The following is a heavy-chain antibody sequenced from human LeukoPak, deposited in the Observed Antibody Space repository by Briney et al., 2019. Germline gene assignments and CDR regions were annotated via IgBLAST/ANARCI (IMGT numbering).Heavy chain of an antibody. CDR3: ARELTVAIDI. D-gene: IGHD3-16*01. V-gene: IGHV4-34*01. J-gene: IGHJ3*02. Sequence: PSETLSLTCTVSGGSISSYYWSWIRQPPGKGLEWIGEINHSGSTNYNPSLKSRVTTSVDTSKNQFSLKLGSVTAADTAVYYCARELTVAIDIWGQGTMVTVSS. CDR2: INHSGST. CDR1: GGSISSYY.